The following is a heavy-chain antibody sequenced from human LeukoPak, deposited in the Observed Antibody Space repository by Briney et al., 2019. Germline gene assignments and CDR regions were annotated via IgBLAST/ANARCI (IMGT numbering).Heavy chain of an antibody. Sequence: PGGSLRLSCAASGFIFSGSGMHSARQASGKGLEWVGHIRSQADSYATVYGAAVKGPDTITREDSENTAYLQMNGLKTEDTAVYYCASFPSGSYSAYWGQGTLVTVSS. J-gene: IGHJ4*02. CDR2: IRSQADSYAT. D-gene: IGHD1-26*01. CDR1: GFIFSGSG. CDR3: ASFPSGSYSAY. V-gene: IGHV3-73*01.